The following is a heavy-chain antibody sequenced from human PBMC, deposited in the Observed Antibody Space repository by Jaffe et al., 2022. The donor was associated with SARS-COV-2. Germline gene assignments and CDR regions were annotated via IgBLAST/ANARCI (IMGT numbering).Heavy chain of an antibody. J-gene: IGHJ4*02. CDR2: ISSSSSYI. D-gene: IGHD6-13*01. V-gene: IGHV3-21*01. CDR3: ARGRAAAGRGGSHFDY. CDR1: GFTFSSYS. Sequence: EVQLVESGGGLVKPGGSLRLSCAASGFTFSSYSMNWVRQAPGKGLEWVSSISSSSSYIYYADSVKGRFTISRDNAKNSLYLQMNSLRAEDTAVYYCARGRAAAGRGGSHFDYWGQGTLVTVSS.